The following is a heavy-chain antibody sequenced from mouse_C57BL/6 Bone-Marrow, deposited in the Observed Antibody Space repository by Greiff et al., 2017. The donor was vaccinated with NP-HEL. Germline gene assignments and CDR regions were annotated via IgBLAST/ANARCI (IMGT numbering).Heavy chain of an antibody. CDR1: GYSITSGYY. CDR2: ISYDGSN. V-gene: IGHV3-6*01. CDR3: ARYYSNYFDY. D-gene: IGHD2-5*01. J-gene: IGHJ2*01. Sequence: EVQLQESGPGLVKPSQSLSLTCSVTGYSITSGYYWNWIRQFPGNKLEWMGYISYDGSNNYNPSLKNRISITRDTSKNKFFLKLNSVTTEDTATYYCARYYSNYFDYWGQGTTLTVSS.